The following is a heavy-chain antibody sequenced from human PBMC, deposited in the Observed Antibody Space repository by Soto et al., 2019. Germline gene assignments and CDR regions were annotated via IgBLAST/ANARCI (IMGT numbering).Heavy chain of an antibody. Sequence: EVQLVESGGDLVQRGGSLRLSCAASGFPFSSYWMHWVRHTPGKGLDWVARISGDGVTTYYAESVTGRFTVSRDNAKNTLSLQISGLRAEDTAVYYCAREYYGLLTGYYTDYWGQGTLVSVSS. J-gene: IGHJ4*02. CDR1: GFPFSSYW. D-gene: IGHD3-9*01. CDR3: AREYYGLLTGYYTDY. CDR2: ISGDGVTT. V-gene: IGHV3-74*01.